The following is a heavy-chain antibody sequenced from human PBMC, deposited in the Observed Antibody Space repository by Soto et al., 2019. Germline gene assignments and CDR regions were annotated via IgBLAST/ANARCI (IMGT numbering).Heavy chain of an antibody. CDR3: ARDTLDILTGYGFDY. D-gene: IGHD3-9*01. CDR1: GFTFSSYS. CDR2: ISSSSSYI. V-gene: IGHV3-21*01. J-gene: IGHJ4*02. Sequence: GGSLRLSCAASGFTFSSYSMNWVRQAPGKGLEWVSSISSSSSYIYYADSVKGRFTISRDNAKNSLYLQMNSLRAEDTAVYYCARDTLDILTGYGFDYWGQGTLVTVSS.